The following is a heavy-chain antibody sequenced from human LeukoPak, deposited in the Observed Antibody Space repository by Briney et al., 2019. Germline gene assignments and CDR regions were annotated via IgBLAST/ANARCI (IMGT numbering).Heavy chain of an antibody. Sequence: GGSLRLSCAASGFTFSSYAMHWVRLAPGKGLEYVSAISSNGGSRYYANSVKDRFTISRDNSKNTLYLQMGSLRAEDMAVYYCARGGYCSTTSCFVRGWFDPWGQGTLVSVSS. D-gene: IGHD2-2*01. CDR3: ARGGYCSTTSCFVRGWFDP. CDR2: ISSNGGSR. CDR1: GFTFSSYA. V-gene: IGHV3-64*01. J-gene: IGHJ5*02.